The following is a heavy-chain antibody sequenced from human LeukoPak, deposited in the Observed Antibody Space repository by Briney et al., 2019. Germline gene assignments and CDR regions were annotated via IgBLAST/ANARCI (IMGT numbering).Heavy chain of an antibody. D-gene: IGHD2-15*01. CDR2: FYASGTT. CDR1: GASISNYY. V-gene: IGHV4-4*07. CDR3: ARTHCGGGSCDKFDP. J-gene: IGHJ5*02. Sequence: SETLSLTCTVSGASISNYYWSWLRQPAGKGLEWIGRFYASGTTYYNPSLRSRVTLSIDTSKNQFSLKLSSVTAADTAVYYCARTHCGGGSCDKFDPWGQGILVTVSS.